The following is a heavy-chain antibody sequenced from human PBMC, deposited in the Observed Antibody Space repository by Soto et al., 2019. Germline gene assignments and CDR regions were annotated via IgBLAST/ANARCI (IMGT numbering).Heavy chain of an antibody. D-gene: IGHD3-10*01. J-gene: IGHJ4*02. CDR1: GFSLRDRA. V-gene: IGHV3-23*01. Sequence: LQSGGGVVQPGESLRLSCAASGFSLRDRALSWVRQAAGGGLEWVSGISGSEDRTNYADFVRGRFIISKDRAKNTLYLDMSGLRVDDTAVYFCGRTYTGGWGQGTLVTVSS. CDR3: GRTYTGG. CDR2: ISGSEDRT.